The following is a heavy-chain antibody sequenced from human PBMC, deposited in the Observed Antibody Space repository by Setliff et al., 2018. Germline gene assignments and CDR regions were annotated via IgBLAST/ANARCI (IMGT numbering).Heavy chain of an antibody. CDR2: IGVYSGNT. Sequence: ASVKVSFKASGYTFRQSIVSWVRQAPGQGLEWLGWIGVYSGNTYTAQRFQGRVTMTTDTSTNMAYLELRGLRSDDTAVYYCLRLVRYCSRTSCQRTSGDEVWGQGTLVTVSS. CDR1: GYTFRQSI. V-gene: IGHV1-18*01. D-gene: IGHD2-8*01. J-gene: IGHJ4*02. CDR3: LRLVRYCSRTSCQRTSGDEV.